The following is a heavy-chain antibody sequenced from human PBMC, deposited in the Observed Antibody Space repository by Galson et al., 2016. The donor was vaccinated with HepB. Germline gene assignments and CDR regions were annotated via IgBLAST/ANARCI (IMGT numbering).Heavy chain of an antibody. CDR3: SRGPPNYLDSGSFYSGWFDP. Sequence: TLSPTCSVSGGAITSAYHWSWIRQHPGKGLEWIGYIFYTGITNYKSSLTSPITMSIDTSKHQFSLRLSATTAAYRAIYFCSRGPPNYLDSGSFYSGWFDPWSRGTLVTVSS. CDR1: GGAITSAYH. D-gene: IGHD3-10*01. CDR2: IFYTGIT. V-gene: IGHV4-31*01. J-gene: IGHJ5*02.